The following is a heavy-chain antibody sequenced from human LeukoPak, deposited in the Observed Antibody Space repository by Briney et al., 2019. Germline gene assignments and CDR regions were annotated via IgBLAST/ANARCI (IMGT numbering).Heavy chain of an antibody. D-gene: IGHD5-24*01. J-gene: IGHJ6*02. CDR1: GFKFADYD. CDR2: IRNTVYGGTI. CDR3: SRSTWRYTMDV. Sequence: GGSLRLSCSVSGFKFADYDMSWLRQAPGKGLEWVGFIRNTVYGGTIKYAAAVKGRFTISRDDSKSIAYLQMNSLQTEDTAVYFCSRSTWRYTMDVWGQGTTVTVSS. V-gene: IGHV3-49*03.